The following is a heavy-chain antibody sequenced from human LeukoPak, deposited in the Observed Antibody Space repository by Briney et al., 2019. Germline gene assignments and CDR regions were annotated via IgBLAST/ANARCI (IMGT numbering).Heavy chain of an antibody. V-gene: IGHV3-72*01. Sequence: PGGSLRLSCAASGFTFCDHYKGWVRQAPGKGLEWVGRIRNKASTYTTQYAASVKGRFTISRDDSKNSLYLQMNSLKTEDTAMYYCARGGSDYTNYYSDYWGQGTLVTVSS. CDR1: GFTFCDHY. J-gene: IGHJ4*02. D-gene: IGHD4-11*01. CDR2: IRNKASTYTT. CDR3: ARGGSDYTNYYSDY.